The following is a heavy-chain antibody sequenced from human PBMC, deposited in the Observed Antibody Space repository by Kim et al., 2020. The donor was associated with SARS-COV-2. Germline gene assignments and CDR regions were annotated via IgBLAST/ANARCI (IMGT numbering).Heavy chain of an antibody. CDR2: ISSSRSYI. V-gene: IGHV3-21*01. D-gene: IGHD3-22*01. J-gene: IGHJ2*01. Sequence: GGSLRLSCAASGFTFSSYSMNWVRQAPGKGLEWVSSISSSRSYIYYADSMKGRFTISRHNAKNSLYLQMNSLRAEDTAVYYCARTSYYYDSSSYFGDLYFDLWVRGTWSLSTQ. CDR1: GFTFSSYS. CDR3: ARTSYYYDSSSYFGDLYFDL.